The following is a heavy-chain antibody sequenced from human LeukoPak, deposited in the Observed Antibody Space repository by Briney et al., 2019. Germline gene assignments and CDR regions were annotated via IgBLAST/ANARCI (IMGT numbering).Heavy chain of an antibody. D-gene: IGHD2-2*02. CDR2: ISYDGSNK. Sequence: LRLSCAASGFTFSSYGMHWVRQAPGKGPEWVAVISYDGSNKYYADSVKGRFTISRDNSKNTLYLQMNSLRAEDTAVYYCAKMGIYCSSTSCYSFDYWGQGTLVTVSS. J-gene: IGHJ4*02. CDR3: AKMGIYCSSTSCYSFDY. V-gene: IGHV3-30*18. CDR1: GFTFSSYG.